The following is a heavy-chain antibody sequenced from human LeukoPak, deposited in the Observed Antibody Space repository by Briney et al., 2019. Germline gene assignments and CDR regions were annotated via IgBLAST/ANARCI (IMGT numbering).Heavy chain of an antibody. CDR1: GFTCSSYG. CDR3: AKGDDYSDYGSDY. D-gene: IGHD4-11*01. CDR2: ISYDGSNK. V-gene: IGHV3-30*18. J-gene: IGHJ4*02. Sequence: GGSLRLSCAASGFTCSSYGMHWVRQAPGKGLEWVAVISYDGSNKYYADSVKGRFTISRDNSKNTLYLQMNSLRAEDTAVYYCAKGDDYSDYGSDYWGQGTLVTVSS.